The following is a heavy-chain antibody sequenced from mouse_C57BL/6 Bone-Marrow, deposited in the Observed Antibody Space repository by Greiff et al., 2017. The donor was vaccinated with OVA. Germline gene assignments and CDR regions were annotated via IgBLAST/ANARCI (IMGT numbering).Heavy chain of an antibody. CDR2: IYPRSGNT. Sequence: VMLVESGAELARPGASVKLSCKASGYTFTSYGISWVKQRTGQGLEWIGEIYPRSGNTYYNEKFKGKATLTADKSSSTAYMELRSLTSEDSAVYFCAYYSNYGRFAYWGQGTLVTVSA. CDR3: AYYSNYGRFAY. J-gene: IGHJ3*01. CDR1: GYTFTSYG. D-gene: IGHD2-5*01. V-gene: IGHV1-81*01.